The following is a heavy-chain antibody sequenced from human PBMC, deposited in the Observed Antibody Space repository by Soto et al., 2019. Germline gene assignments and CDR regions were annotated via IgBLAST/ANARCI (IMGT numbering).Heavy chain of an antibody. CDR1: GFTFSSYA. CDR3: AKDLQLLWFGELWLPCYYGMDV. D-gene: IGHD3-10*01. J-gene: IGHJ6*02. Sequence: GGSLRLSCAASGFTFSSYAMSWVREAPGKGLEWVSAISGSGGSTYYADSVKGRFTISRDNSKNTLYLQMNSLRAEDTAVYYCAKDLQLLWFGELWLPCYYGMDVWGQGTTVTVSS. CDR2: ISGSGGST. V-gene: IGHV3-23*01.